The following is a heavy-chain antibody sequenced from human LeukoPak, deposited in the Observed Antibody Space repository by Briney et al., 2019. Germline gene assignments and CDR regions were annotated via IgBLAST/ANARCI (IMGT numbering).Heavy chain of an antibody. V-gene: IGHV1-2*02. CDR2: INPNSGGT. J-gene: IGHJ4*02. Sequence: ASVKVSCKASGYTFTGYYMHWVRQAPGQGLEWMGWINPNSGGTNYAQKFQGRVTMTRDTSISTAYMELSRLRSDDTAVYYCARGNDYGDYGAMGYYFDYWGQGTLVTVSS. CDR1: GYTFTGYY. D-gene: IGHD4-17*01. CDR3: ARGNDYGDYGAMGYYFDY.